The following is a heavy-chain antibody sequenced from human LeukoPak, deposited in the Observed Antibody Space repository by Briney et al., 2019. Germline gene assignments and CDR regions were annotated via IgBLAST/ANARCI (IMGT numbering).Heavy chain of an antibody. D-gene: IGHD5/OR15-5a*01. J-gene: IGHJ4*02. Sequence: GGSLRLSCAAAGFTFSSYAMSWVRQAPGKGLEWVSAISGPGGSWDYADSVKGRFTISRDNSKNTLFLQMNSLRAEDTAIYYCAKKVGLVSAPLYYFDVWGQGTLVTVSS. V-gene: IGHV3-23*01. CDR2: ISGPGGSW. CDR1: GFTFSSYA. CDR3: AKKVGLVSAPLYYFDV.